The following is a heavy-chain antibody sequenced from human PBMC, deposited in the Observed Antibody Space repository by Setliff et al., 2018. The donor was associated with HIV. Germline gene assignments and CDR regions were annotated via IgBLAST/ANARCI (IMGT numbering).Heavy chain of an antibody. CDR2: VYYTGST. Sequence: SETLSLTCTVSGGSISSYYWGWIRQPPGKGLEWIGYVYYTGSTNYNPSLKSRVTISIDTSKNQLSLKLSSVTAADTAVYYCARHQGKYYDSSGYSGWFFDLWGRGTLVTVSS. D-gene: IGHD3-22*01. J-gene: IGHJ2*01. CDR1: GGSISSYY. CDR3: ARHQGKYYDSSGYSGWFFDL. V-gene: IGHV4-59*08.